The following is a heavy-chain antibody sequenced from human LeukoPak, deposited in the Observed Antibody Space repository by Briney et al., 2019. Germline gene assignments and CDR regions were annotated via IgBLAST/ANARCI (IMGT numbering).Heavy chain of an antibody. D-gene: IGHD3-16*01. CDR3: ARGRGTRVGYNWFDP. CDR2: INHSGST. CDR1: GGSFSGYY. J-gene: IGHJ5*02. Sequence: SETLSLTCAVYGGSFSGYYWSWIRQPPGKGLEWIGEINHSGSTNYNPSLKSRVTISVDTSKNQFSLKPSSVTAADTAVYYCARGRGTRVGYNWFDPWGQGTLVTVSS. V-gene: IGHV4-34*01.